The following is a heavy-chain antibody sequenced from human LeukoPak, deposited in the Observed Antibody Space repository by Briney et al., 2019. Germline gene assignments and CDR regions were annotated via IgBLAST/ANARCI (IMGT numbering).Heavy chain of an antibody. Sequence: GGSLRLSCAASGFTFSSYWMSWVRQAPGKGLEWVANIKQDGSEKYYVDSVKGRFTISRDNAKNSLYLQMNSLRAEDTAVYYCARGIAPRTTVHASFDYWGQGTLATVSS. CDR2: IKQDGSEK. V-gene: IGHV3-7*01. CDR1: GFTFSSYW. CDR3: ARGIAPRTTVHASFDY. J-gene: IGHJ4*02. D-gene: IGHD4-17*01.